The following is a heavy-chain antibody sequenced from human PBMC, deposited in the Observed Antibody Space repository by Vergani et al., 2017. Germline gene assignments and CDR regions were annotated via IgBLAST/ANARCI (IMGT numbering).Heavy chain of an antibody. CDR2: IYYSGSI. Sequence: QVQLQQWGAGLLKPSETLSLTCAAYGGSFSGYYWSWIRQPPGKGLEWIGYIYYSGSINYNPSLKSRVTISVDTSKNQFSLKLSSVTAADTAVYYCASPLPAGGNRGGIAAFDIWGEGTIVTVSS. D-gene: IGHD4-23*01. CDR1: GGSFSGYY. CDR3: ASPLPAGGNRGGIAAFDI. J-gene: IGHJ3*02. V-gene: IGHV4-34*11.